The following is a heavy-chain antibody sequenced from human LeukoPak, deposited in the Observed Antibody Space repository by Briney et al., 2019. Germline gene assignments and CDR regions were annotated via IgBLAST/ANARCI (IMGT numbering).Heavy chain of an antibody. CDR2: INPNSGGT. Sequence: ASVKVSCKASGYTFTGYYMHWVRQAPGQGLEWMGWINPNSGGTNYAQKFQGRVTMTRDTSISTAYMELSRLRSDDTAVYYCARDPEGIVVVPAAEANMDYWGQGTLVTVSS. CDR1: GYTFTGYY. D-gene: IGHD2-2*01. CDR3: ARDPEGIVVVPAAEANMDY. J-gene: IGHJ4*02. V-gene: IGHV1-2*02.